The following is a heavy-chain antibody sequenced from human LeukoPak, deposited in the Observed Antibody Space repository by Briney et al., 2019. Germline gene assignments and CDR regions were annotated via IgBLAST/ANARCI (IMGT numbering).Heavy chain of an antibody. CDR1: GFTFSSYA. CDR2: ISGSRGYI. V-gene: IGHV3-23*01. Sequence: GGSLRLSCAASGFTFSSYAMSWVRQAPGNGLEWVSAISGSRGYINYADSVKGRFTISRDNSKNTVCLQMNSLRAEDTAVYYCAKIFGDPRPKNYYFDYWGQGTLVTVSS. J-gene: IGHJ4*02. D-gene: IGHD4-17*01. CDR3: AKIFGDPRPKNYYFDY.